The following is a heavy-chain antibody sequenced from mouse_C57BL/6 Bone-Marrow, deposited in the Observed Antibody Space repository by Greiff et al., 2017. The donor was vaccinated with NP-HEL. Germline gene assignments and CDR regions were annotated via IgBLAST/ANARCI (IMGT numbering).Heavy chain of an antibody. D-gene: IGHD1-1*01. V-gene: IGHV5-17*01. Sequence: EVMLVESGGGLVKPGGSLKLSCAASGFTFSDYGMHWVRQAPEKGLEWVAYISSGSSTIYYADTVKGRFTISRDNAKNTLFLQMTSLRSEDTAMYYCARTNYYGSRGFDYWGQGTTLTVSS. CDR3: ARTNYYGSRGFDY. J-gene: IGHJ2*01. CDR2: ISSGSSTI. CDR1: GFTFSDYG.